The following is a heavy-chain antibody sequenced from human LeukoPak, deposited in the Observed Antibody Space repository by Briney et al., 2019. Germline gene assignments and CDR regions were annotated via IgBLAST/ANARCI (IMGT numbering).Heavy chain of an antibody. Sequence: GGSLRLSCAASGFTFSSYSMNWVRQAPGKGLEWVSSISSSSSTIYYADSVKGRFTISRDNAKNSLYLQMNSLRAEDTAVYYCARDLLYVGGDDAFDIWGQGTMVTVSS. D-gene: IGHD1-26*01. J-gene: IGHJ3*02. CDR1: GFTFSSYS. V-gene: IGHV3-48*04. CDR3: ARDLLYVGGDDAFDI. CDR2: ISSSSSTI.